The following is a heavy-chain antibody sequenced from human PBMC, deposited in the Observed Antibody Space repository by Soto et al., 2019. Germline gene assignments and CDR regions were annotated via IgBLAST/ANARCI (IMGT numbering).Heavy chain of an antibody. D-gene: IGHD3-22*01. J-gene: IGHJ4*02. CDR1: GYTFTGYY. CDR2: INPNSGGT. V-gene: IGHV1-2*04. Sequence: ASVKVSCKASGYTFTGYYMHWVRQAPGQGLEWMGWINPNSGGTNYAQKFQGWVTMTRDTSISTAYMELSRLRSDDTAVYYCARETTTYYYDSSGYGHFDYWGQGTLVTVSS. CDR3: ARETTTYYYDSSGYGHFDY.